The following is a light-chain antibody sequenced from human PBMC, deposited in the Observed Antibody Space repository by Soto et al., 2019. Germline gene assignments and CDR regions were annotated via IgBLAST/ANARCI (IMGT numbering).Light chain of an antibody. V-gene: IGLV2-23*01. CDR3: CSYAGSLYV. CDR1: GSDVGSYNL. CDR2: EGS. Sequence: QSVVTQPAAVSGSPGQSITISCAGTGSDVGSYNLVSWYQQHPGKAPKLMIYEGSKRPSGVSNRFSGSKSGNTASLTISGLQAEDEADYYCCSYAGSLYVFGTGTKVTVL. J-gene: IGLJ1*01.